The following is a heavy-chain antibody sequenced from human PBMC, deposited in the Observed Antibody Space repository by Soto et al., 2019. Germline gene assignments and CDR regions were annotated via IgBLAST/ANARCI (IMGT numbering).Heavy chain of an antibody. CDR3: AKAPLSVGDPP. Sequence: EVQLLESGGGLVQPGGSLRLSCAASGFTFSTDAMSWVRQAPGKGLEWVSTISGSGGNTYYADSVKGRFTISRDNSKNTLYLQMNSLRADDTAVYYCAKAPLSVGDPPWGQGTLVTVSS. V-gene: IGHV3-23*01. D-gene: IGHD3-10*01. CDR2: ISGSGGNT. J-gene: IGHJ4*02. CDR1: GFTFSTDA.